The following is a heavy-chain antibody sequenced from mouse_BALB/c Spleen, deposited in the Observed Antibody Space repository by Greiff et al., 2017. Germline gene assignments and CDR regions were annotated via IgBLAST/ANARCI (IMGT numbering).Heavy chain of an antibody. D-gene: IGHD2-1*01. V-gene: IGHV2-9*02. Sequence: QVQLKQSGPGLVAPSQSLSITCTVSGFSLTSYGVHWVRQPPGKGLEWLGVIWAGGSTNYNSALMSRLSISKDNSKSQVFLKMNSLQTDDTAMYYCAREGDYGNYRAAMDYWGQGTSVTVSS. J-gene: IGHJ4*01. CDR3: AREGDYGNYRAAMDY. CDR1: GFSLTSYG. CDR2: IWAGGST.